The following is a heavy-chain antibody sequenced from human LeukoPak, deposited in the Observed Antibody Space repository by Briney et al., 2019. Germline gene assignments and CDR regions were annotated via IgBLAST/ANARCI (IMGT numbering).Heavy chain of an antibody. CDR1: GFTFSSYA. CDR2: ISGSGGST. D-gene: IGHD3-22*01. Sequence: HPGGSLRLSCAASGFTFSSYAMSWVRQAPGKGLEWVSAISGSGGSTYYADSVKGRFTISRDNSKNTVYLQMNRLRAEDTAVYYCAKDHXXGIGGLSFDYWGQGTXVTV. V-gene: IGHV3-23*01. J-gene: IGHJ4*02. CDR3: AKDHXXGIGGLSFDY.